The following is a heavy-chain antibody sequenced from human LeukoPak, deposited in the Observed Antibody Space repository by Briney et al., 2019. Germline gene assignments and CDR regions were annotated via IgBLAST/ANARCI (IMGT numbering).Heavy chain of an antibody. Sequence: GGSLRLSCAASGFAFSTYWMHWVRQAPGKGLVWVSRINSDGSSTSYADSVKGRFTISRDNAKNSLYLQMNSLRAEDTAVYYCARGNWAEDGYFDYWGQGTLVTVSS. J-gene: IGHJ4*02. D-gene: IGHD7-27*01. V-gene: IGHV3-74*01. CDR3: ARGNWAEDGYFDY. CDR1: GFAFSTYW. CDR2: INSDGSST.